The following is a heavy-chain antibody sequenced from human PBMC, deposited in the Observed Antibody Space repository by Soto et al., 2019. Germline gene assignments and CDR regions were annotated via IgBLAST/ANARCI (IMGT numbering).Heavy chain of an antibody. CDR3: ARGIQEGLDP. D-gene: IGHD5-18*01. Sequence: QVSLQESGPGLVKPSQTLSLSCTVSGDSITDGDYSWSWIRQPPGKDLEWIAYIYYNGIIHYNPSLKSRVTISLDPSKNQFSLTMTSVTDADTAVYSCARGIQEGLDPWGQGTLVTVSS. CDR1: GDSITDGDYS. CDR2: IYYNGII. V-gene: IGHV4-30-4*01. J-gene: IGHJ5*02.